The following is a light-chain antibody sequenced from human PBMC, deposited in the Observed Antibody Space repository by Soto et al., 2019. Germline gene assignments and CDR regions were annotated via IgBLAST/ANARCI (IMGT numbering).Light chain of an antibody. Sequence: DIQMTQSPSTLSASVGDRVIITCRASQSLGTWLAWYQQKPGTAPVLLIYDVSRLESGVPSRFSGSGSGTEFNLTISSLQPDDFATYYCQQYFSYPLTFGGGTGVEIK. CDR3: QQYFSYPLT. V-gene: IGKV1-5*01. CDR1: QSLGTW. CDR2: DVS. J-gene: IGKJ4*01.